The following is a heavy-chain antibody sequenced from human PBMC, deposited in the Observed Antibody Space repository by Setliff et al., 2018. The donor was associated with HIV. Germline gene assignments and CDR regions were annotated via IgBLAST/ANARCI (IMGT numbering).Heavy chain of an antibody. CDR3: ARHNGWFDP. D-gene: IGHD2-8*01. Sequence: SETLSLTCTVSGGSIRSDYYSWHWIRQAAGKGLEWIGHTYSTGRTNYNPSLKSRVTISVDTSKNQFSLQLTSVTAADTAVYYCARHNGWFDPWGQGTLVTVSS. J-gene: IGHJ5*02. CDR1: GGSIRSDYYS. CDR2: TYSTGRT. V-gene: IGHV4-61*09.